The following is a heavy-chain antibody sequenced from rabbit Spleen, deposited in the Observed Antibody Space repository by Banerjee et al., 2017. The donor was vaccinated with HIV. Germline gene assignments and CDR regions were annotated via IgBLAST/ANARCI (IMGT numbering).Heavy chain of an antibody. Sequence: QSLEESGGGLVKPGGTLTLTCTASGFSSSSFYLCWVRQAPGKGLEWISCIAGSSSGFTYSATWAKGRFTISKTSSTTVTLQMTSLTVADTATYFCARDTGSSFSSYGMDLWGPGTLVTVS. V-gene: IGHV1S40*01. CDR2: IAGSSSGFT. CDR1: GFSSSSFY. D-gene: IGHD8-1*01. CDR3: ARDTGSSFSSYGMDL. J-gene: IGHJ6*01.